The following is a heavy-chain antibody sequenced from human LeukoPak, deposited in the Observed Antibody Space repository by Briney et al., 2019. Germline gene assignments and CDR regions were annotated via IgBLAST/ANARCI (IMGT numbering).Heavy chain of an antibody. CDR2: ISRSSSTI. CDR3: AKDISRYGDHGGGSDY. D-gene: IGHD4-17*01. CDR1: GFTFSSYS. J-gene: IGHJ4*02. Sequence: GGSLRLSCAASGFTFSSYSMNWVRQAPGKGLEWVSYISRSSSTIYYADSVKGRFTISRDNAKNSLYLQMNSLRAEDTAVYYCAKDISRYGDHGGGSDYWGQGTLVTVSS. V-gene: IGHV3-48*01.